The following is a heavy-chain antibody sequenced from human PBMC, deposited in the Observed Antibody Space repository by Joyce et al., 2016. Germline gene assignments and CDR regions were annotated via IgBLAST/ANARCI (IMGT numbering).Heavy chain of an antibody. D-gene: IGHD3-22*01. Sequence: EVQLVQSGAEVKKPGESLKISCKASAYSFVNYWIAWVRQKPGKGLEWMGTIYYDDSHKEYSPSFQGQVTISADKSISTAYWQWSSLKASDTAIYYCARPLNRYDSSGYYGWGQGTLVTVSS. CDR3: ARPLNRYDSSGYYG. J-gene: IGHJ4*02. CDR2: IYYDDSHK. CDR1: AYSFVNYW. V-gene: IGHV5-51*01.